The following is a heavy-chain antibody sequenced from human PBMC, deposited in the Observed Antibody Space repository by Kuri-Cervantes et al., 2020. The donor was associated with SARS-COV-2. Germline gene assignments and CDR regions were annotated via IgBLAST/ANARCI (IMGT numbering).Heavy chain of an antibody. J-gene: IGHJ3*02. CDR3: ARDLGWITRDAFDI. CDR2: IFYTGIT. V-gene: IGHV4-39*02. CDR1: GGSISSNIYY. Sequence: SETLSLTCTVSGGSISSNIYYWAWIRQAPGKGLEWIGGIFYTGITYYNPSLKSRVTIDIDTSKNQFSVKLSSVTAADTAVYYCARDLGWITRDAFDIWGQGTMVTVSS. D-gene: IGHD3-16*01.